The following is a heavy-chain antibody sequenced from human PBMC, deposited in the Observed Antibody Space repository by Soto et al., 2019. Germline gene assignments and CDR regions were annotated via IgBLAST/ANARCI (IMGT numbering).Heavy chain of an antibody. CDR1: GFTFGDYA. CDR3: TRDRGRYSYGTNDDYFDY. D-gene: IGHD5-18*01. V-gene: IGHV3-49*03. Sequence: GGSLRLSCTASGFTFGDYAMSWFRQAPGKGLEWVGFIRSKAYGGTTEYAASVKGRFTISRDDSKSIAYLQMNSLKTEDTAVYYCTRDRGRYSYGTNDDYFDYWGQGTLVTVSS. CDR2: IRSKAYGGTT. J-gene: IGHJ4*02.